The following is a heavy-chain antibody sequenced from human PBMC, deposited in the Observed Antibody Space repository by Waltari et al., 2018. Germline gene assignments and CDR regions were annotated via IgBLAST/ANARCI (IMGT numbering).Heavy chain of an antibody. CDR1: GGTFNNHV. Sequence: QVHLLQSGPEVRKPGSSVKVSCQASGGTFNNHVFNWVRKAPGQGLEWMGRIIPILGQTTYSQRFQGRVTMTADKSTKTTYMGLASLRSEDTALYYCASGHSYISNSRHYGPFDLWGQGTLITVSS. CDR2: IIPILGQT. J-gene: IGHJ5*02. V-gene: IGHV1-69*02. D-gene: IGHD3-16*01. CDR3: ASGHSYISNSRHYGPFDL.